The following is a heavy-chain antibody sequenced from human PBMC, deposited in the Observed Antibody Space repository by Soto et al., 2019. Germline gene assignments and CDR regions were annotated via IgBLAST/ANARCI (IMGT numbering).Heavy chain of an antibody. CDR2: VSSSSSTI. V-gene: IGHV3-48*02. J-gene: IGHJ6*02. CDR1: GFTFSSYS. D-gene: IGHD2-2*01. Sequence: GGSLRLSCAASGFTFSSYSMNWVRQAPGKGLEWFSYVSSSSSTIYYADSVKGRFTISRDNAKNSLYLQMNSLRDEDTAVYYCARDLVVPATTRYYYYYGMDVWGQGTTVTVSS. CDR3: ARDLVVPATTRYYYYYGMDV.